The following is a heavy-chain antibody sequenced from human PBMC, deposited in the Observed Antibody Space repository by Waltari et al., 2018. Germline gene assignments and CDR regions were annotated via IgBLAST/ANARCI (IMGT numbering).Heavy chain of an antibody. CDR3: TSPPTY. Sequence: EVQLLEAGGGWSQPGGTRRLSCAVFGVNVGSNYMSWVRQAPGKRLELFSVVYPAGNTYYADSVKGRFTISRDSSDHTFSLQMTNLNVEATAVYYCTSPPTYWGQGTQVTVSS. J-gene: IGHJ4*02. V-gene: IGHV3-53*01. CDR1: GVNVGSNY. CDR2: VYPAGNT.